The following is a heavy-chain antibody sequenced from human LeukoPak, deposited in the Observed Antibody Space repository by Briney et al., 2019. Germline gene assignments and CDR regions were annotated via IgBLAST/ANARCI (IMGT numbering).Heavy chain of an antibody. D-gene: IGHD3-3*01. Sequence: GGSLRLSRSASGFTFSSYSMNWVRQAPGKGLEWISYITSRSSPIYYADSVKGRFTISRDNAKNSLYLQMNSLRAEDTAVYYCARGDYYDFWSGPPLNYWGQGTLVTVSS. CDR2: ITSRSSPI. V-gene: IGHV3-48*01. CDR3: ARGDYYDFWSGPPLNY. J-gene: IGHJ4*02. CDR1: GFTFSSYS.